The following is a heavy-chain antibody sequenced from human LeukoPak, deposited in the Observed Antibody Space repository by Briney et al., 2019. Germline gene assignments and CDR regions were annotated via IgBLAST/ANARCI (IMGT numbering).Heavy chain of an antibody. V-gene: IGHV4-4*07. Sequence: SETLSLTCTVSGGSIISYHWSWIRQPAGKGLEWIGRIYTGGATNYNPSLNSRVTISVDKSKSQFSLKLSSVTAADTAMYYCAREDSAAYCTSTSCYGFDHWGHGILVTVSS. CDR3: AREDSAAYCTSTSCYGFDH. D-gene: IGHD2-2*01. J-gene: IGHJ4*01. CDR2: IYTGGAT. CDR1: GGSIISYH.